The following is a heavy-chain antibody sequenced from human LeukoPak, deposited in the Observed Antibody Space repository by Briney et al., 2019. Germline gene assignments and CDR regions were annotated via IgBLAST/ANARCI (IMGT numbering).Heavy chain of an antibody. CDR3: TTDLRGRLITMIVVSPDDY. D-gene: IGHD3-22*01. V-gene: IGHV3-15*01. Sequence: GGSLGLSCAASGFTFSNAWMSWVRQAPGKGLEWVGRIKSKTDGGTTDYAAPVKGRFTISRDDSKNTLYLQMNSLKTEDTAVYYCTTDLRGRLITMIVVSPDDYWGQGTLVTVSS. CDR1: GFTFSNAW. CDR2: IKSKTDGGTT. J-gene: IGHJ4*02.